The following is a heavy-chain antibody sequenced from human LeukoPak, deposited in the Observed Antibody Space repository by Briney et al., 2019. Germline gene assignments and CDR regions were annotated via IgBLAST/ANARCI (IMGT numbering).Heavy chain of an antibody. CDR1: GFSVSGHY. Sequence: GGSLRLSCAASGFSVSGHYMNWVRQAPGKGLEWVSVIHSDSSTYYADSVKGRFTISRDNSKNTLYLQMNTLRAEDTAVYYCARARGGDYYFDYWGQGTLVTVSS. CDR2: IHSDSST. D-gene: IGHD2-21*01. CDR3: ARARGGDYYFDY. J-gene: IGHJ4*02. V-gene: IGHV3-66*01.